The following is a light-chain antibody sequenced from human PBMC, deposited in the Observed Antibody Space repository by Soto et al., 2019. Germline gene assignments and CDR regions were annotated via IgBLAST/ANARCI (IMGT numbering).Light chain of an antibody. CDR3: CSYAGSYTVV. CDR1: SSDVGAYKY. V-gene: IGLV2-11*01. CDR2: DVS. J-gene: IGLJ2*01. Sequence: QSALTQPRSVSGSPGQSVTISCTGTSSDVGAYKYVSWYQQHPGKAPKLMIHDVSKRPSGVPDRFSGSKSGNTASLTISGLQAEDEADYYCCSYAGSYTVVFGGGTKLTVL.